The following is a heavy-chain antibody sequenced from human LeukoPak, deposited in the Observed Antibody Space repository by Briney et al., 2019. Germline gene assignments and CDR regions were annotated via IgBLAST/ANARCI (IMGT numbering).Heavy chain of an antibody. Sequence: GGSLRLSCTASGFTFSDYWMTWVRQAPGKGPEWVANIKQDGSQRYYVDSAKGRFTISRDNAKNSLYLQMNSLRAEDTAVYYCARDRLSSGWLTDYWGQGTLVTVSS. V-gene: IGHV3-7*01. CDR3: ARDRLSSGWLTDY. J-gene: IGHJ4*02. D-gene: IGHD6-19*01. CDR2: IKQDGSQR. CDR1: GFTFSDYW.